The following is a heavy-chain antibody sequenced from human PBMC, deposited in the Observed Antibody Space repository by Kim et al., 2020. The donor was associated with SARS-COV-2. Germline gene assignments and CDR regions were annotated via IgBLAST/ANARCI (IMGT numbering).Heavy chain of an antibody. CDR3: ARRYCSSTSCYGSFDI. D-gene: IGHD2-2*01. CDR1: GYSFTSYW. CDR2: IYPGDSDT. J-gene: IGHJ3*02. Sequence: GESLKISCKGSGYSFTSYWIGWVRQMPGKGLEWMGIIYPGDSDTRYSPSFQGQVTISADKSISTAYLQWSSLKASDTAMYYCARRYCSSTSCYGSFDIWDQGTMVTVSS. V-gene: IGHV5-51*01.